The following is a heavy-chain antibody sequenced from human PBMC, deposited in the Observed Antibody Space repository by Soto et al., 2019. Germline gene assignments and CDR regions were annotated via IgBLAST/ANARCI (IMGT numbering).Heavy chain of an antibody. CDR2: ISAYNGNT. CDR3: ARVRVSTVTTASGGYGMDV. D-gene: IGHD4-17*01. V-gene: IGHV1-18*01. Sequence: QVQLVQSGAEVKKPGASVKVSCKASGYTFTSYGISWVRQAPGQGLEWMGWISAYNGNTNYAQKLQGRVTMTTDTSTSTAYMELRRLRSDDTAVYYCARVRVSTVTTASGGYGMDVWGQGTTVTVSS. CDR1: GYTFTSYG. J-gene: IGHJ6*02.